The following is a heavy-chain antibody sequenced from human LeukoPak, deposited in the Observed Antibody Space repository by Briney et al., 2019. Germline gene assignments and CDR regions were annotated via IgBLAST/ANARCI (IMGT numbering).Heavy chain of an antibody. V-gene: IGHV3-66*01. Sequence: GGFLRLSCAVSGFTVSSNYMAWVRQAPGMGLEWISPIYNDAYYADSVKGRFTVSRDNSKNTVFLQMNSLRTEDTAVYYCARDRFCTGGSCYGWLDYWGQGTVVTVSS. CDR2: IYNDA. D-gene: IGHD2-15*01. CDR1: GFTVSSNY. J-gene: IGHJ4*02. CDR3: ARDRFCTGGSCYGWLDY.